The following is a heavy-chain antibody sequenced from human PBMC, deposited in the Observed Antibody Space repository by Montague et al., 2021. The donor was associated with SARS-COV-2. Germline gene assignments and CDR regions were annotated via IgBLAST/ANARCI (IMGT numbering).Heavy chain of an antibody. J-gene: IGHJ3*01. CDR2: IYYSDST. CDR3: AGTWSDYGDYDAGDL. D-gene: IGHD4-17*01. Sequence: SETLSLTCTVSGGSISTYDWNWIRQPPGKGLEWIAYIYYSDSTNXIPSLKSRATISLDTSKNQFSLKLNSVTAADTAVYFCAGTWSDYGDYDAGDLWGQGTMVTVSS. V-gene: IGHV4-59*13. CDR1: GGSISTYD.